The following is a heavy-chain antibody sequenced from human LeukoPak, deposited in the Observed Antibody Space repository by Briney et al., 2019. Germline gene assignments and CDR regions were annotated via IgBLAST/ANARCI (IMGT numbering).Heavy chain of an antibody. CDR1: GFTFSSYG. CDR2: ISYDGSNK. CDR3: AKGEGMAAAGYFDY. V-gene: IGHV3-30*18. Sequence: GGSLRLSCAASGFTFSSYGMHWVRQAPGKGLEWVAVISYDGSNKYYADSVKGRFTISRDNSKNTLYLQMNSLRAEDTAVYYCAKGEGMAAAGYFDYWGQGTLVTVSS. D-gene: IGHD6-13*01. J-gene: IGHJ4*02.